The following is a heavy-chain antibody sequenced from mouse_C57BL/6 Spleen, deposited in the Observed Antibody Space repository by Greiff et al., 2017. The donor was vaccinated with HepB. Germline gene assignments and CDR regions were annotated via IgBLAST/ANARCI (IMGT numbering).Heavy chain of an antibody. CDR1: GYTFTSYW. Sequence: QVQLQQPGAELVRPGSSVKLSCKASGYTFTSYWMHWVKQRPIQGLEWIGNIDPSDSETHYNQKFKDKATLTVDKSSSTAYMQLSSLTSEDSAVYSCSISPYYGSSYGYFDYWGQGTTLTVSS. CDR2: IDPSDSET. D-gene: IGHD1-1*01. J-gene: IGHJ2*01. CDR3: SISPYYGSSYGYFDY. V-gene: IGHV1-52*01.